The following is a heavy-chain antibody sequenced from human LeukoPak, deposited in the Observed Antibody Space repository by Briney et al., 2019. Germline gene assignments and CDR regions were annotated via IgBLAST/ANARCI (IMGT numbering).Heavy chain of an antibody. Sequence: AASVKVSCKASGFTFTSSAVQWVRQARGQRLEWIGWIVVGSGNTNYAQKFQERVTITRDMSTSTAYMELSSLRSEDTAVYYCAALYDYGDYRDYWGQGTLITVSS. CDR2: IVVGSGNT. V-gene: IGHV1-58*01. J-gene: IGHJ4*02. D-gene: IGHD4-17*01. CDR1: GFTFTSSA. CDR3: AALYDYGDYRDY.